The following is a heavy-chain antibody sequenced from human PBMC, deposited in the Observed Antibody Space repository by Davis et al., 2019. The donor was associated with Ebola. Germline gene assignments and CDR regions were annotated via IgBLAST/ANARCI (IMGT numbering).Heavy chain of an antibody. CDR2: IKQDGSEK. V-gene: IGHV3-7*01. D-gene: IGHD5-18*01. CDR1: GFNFSNYW. J-gene: IGHJ4*02. Sequence: GGSLRLSCAASGFNFSNYWMTWVRQAPGKGLEWVANIKQDGSEKYYVDSVKGRFTISRDNAKNSLYLQMNSLRAEDTAVYYCARAQLWFSFFDYWGQGTLVTVSS. CDR3: ARAQLWFSFFDY.